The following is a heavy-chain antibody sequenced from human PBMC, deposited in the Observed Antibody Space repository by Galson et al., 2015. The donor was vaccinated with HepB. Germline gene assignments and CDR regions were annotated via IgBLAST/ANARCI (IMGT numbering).Heavy chain of an antibody. CDR2: IGRGDDT. V-gene: IGHV3-13*01. D-gene: IGHD3-10*01. CDR1: GFTFSSYD. J-gene: IGHJ2*01. CDR3: AREVIDTTSSGWFLDL. Sequence: SLRLSCAASGFTFSSYDMHWVRQVVGRGLEWVSAIGRGDDTYYPGSVKGRFTISREDAKNSVYLQMNSLRVGDTAVCYCAREVIDTTSSGWFLDLWGRGTLVTVSS.